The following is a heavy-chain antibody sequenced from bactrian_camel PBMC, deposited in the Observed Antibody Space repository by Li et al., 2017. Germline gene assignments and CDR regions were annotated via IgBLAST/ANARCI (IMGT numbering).Heavy chain of an antibody. CDR3: AAAISDLPVDVVATLGHWSFSY. D-gene: IGHD1*01. CDR1: GYTLPMN. J-gene: IGHJ4*01. CDR2: IAGDGRA. V-gene: IGHV3S53*01. Sequence: QVQLVESGGATVQAGESLRLSCVASGYTLPMNMGWFRRLPGQEREGVAAIAGDGRADYADSVKGRFTISRDGAKNIIALQMHSLKPEDTATYYCAAAISDLPVDVVATLGHWSFSYWGPGTQVTVS.